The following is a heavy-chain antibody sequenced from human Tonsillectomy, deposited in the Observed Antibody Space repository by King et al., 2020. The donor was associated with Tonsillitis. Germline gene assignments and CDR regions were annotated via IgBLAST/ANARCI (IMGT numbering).Heavy chain of an antibody. V-gene: IGHV1-2*02. CDR1: GYTFTGFY. D-gene: IGHD6-6*01. J-gene: IGHJ5*02. CDR3: ARDTLAARAFDP. Sequence: QLVQSGAEVKKPGASVKVSCKTSGYTFTGFYIHWVRQAPGQGLEWMGWINPNSGGTNYAQKFQGRVTMTRDTSIRTAYMELSRLKSDDTAVYYCARDTLAARAFDPWGQGTLVTVSS. CDR2: INPNSGGT.